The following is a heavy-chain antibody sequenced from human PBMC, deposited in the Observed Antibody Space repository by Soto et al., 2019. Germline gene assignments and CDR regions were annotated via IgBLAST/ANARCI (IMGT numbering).Heavy chain of an antibody. CDR2: IYYSGST. D-gene: IGHD2-21*02. V-gene: IGHV4-39*01. CDR1: GGSISSSSYY. J-gene: IGHJ5*02. CDR3: ASRHIVVVTAMSWFDP. Sequence: PSETLSLTCTVSGGSISSSSYYWGWIRQPPGKGLEWIGSIYYSGSTYYNPSLKSRVTISVDTSKNQFSLKLSSVTAADTAVYYCASRHIVVVTAMSWFDPWGQGTLVTVSS.